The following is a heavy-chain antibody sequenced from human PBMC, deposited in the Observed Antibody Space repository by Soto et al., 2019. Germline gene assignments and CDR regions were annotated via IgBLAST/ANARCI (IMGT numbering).Heavy chain of an antibody. J-gene: IGHJ4*02. Sequence: SETLSLTCTVSGGTFSPNYWSWIRQPPGKGLEWVGYIYYGGTTNYNPSLKSRVNISVETSKNQFFLRLSSVTAADTAVYYFARRTMGTTYPAFFDYWGQGTLVTVSS. CDR3: ARRTMGTTYPAFFDY. CDR2: IYYGGTT. D-gene: IGHD5-12*01. CDR1: GGTFSPNY. V-gene: IGHV4-59*08.